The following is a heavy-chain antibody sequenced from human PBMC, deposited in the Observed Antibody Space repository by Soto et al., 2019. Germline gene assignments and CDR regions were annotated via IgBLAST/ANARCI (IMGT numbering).Heavy chain of an antibody. J-gene: IGHJ4*01. CDR3: ARHLVGSTRGNFDY. CDR2: IYPYDSDT. CDR1: GYSFTSHW. Sequence: LGESLKISCKTSGYSFTSHWIGWVRQMPGKGMEWMGNIYPYDSDTRYSPSFQGQVTISADTSITTAYLQWSGLRASDTAMYFCARHLVGSTRGNFDYWGQGTLVTVSS. D-gene: IGHD2-2*01. V-gene: IGHV5-51*01.